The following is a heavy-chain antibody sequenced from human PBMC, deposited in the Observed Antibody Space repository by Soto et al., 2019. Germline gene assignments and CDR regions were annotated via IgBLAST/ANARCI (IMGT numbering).Heavy chain of an antibody. J-gene: IGHJ5*02. D-gene: IGHD3-16*01. V-gene: IGHV3-30-3*01. CDR1: GFTFSSYA. CDR3: ARAGYDYVWGGRFDP. CDR2: ISYDGSNK. Sequence: QVQLVESGGGVVQPGRSLRLSCAASGFTFSSYAMHWVRQAPGKGLEWVAVISYDGSNKYYADSVKGRFTISRDNSKNTLYLQMNSLRAEDTDVYYCARAGYDYVWGGRFDPWGQGTLVTVSS.